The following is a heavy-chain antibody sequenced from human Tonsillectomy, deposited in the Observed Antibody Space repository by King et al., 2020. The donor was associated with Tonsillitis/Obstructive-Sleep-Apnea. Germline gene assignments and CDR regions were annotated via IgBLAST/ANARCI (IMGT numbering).Heavy chain of an antibody. CDR2: IKQDGSEK. D-gene: IGHD6-19*01. Sequence: VQLVESGGGLVQPGGSLRLSCVASGFTFSNFWMTWVRQAPGKGLEGVANIKQDGSEKYYVDPVKGRFTISRDNAKNSLSLQMNSLRVEDMAVYFCARDRVDRSGYPYYMDVWGKGTTVTVSS. CDR3: ARDRVDRSGYPYYMDV. CDR1: GFTFSNFW. J-gene: IGHJ6*03. V-gene: IGHV3-7*04.